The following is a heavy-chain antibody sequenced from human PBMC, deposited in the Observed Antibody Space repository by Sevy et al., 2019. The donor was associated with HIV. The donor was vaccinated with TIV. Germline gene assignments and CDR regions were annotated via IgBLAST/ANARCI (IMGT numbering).Heavy chain of an antibody. CDR2: INHSGST. D-gene: IGHD6-6*01. Sequence: SETLSLTCAVYGGSFSGYYWSWIRQPPGKGLEWIGEINHSGSTNYNPSLKSRVTISVDTSKNQFSLKLSSVTAADTAVYYCARPSKQLVGGAYAFDIWGQGTMVTVSS. CDR3: ARPSKQLVGGAYAFDI. J-gene: IGHJ3*02. V-gene: IGHV4-34*01. CDR1: GGSFSGYY.